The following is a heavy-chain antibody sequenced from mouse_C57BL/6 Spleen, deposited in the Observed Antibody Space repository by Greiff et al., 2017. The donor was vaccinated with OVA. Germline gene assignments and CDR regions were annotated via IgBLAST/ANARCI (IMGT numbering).Heavy chain of an antibody. D-gene: IGHD2-12*01. CDR1: GYTFTDYY. V-gene: IGHV1-76*01. CDR2: IYPGSGNT. J-gene: IGHJ3*01. Sequence: QVQLKESGAELVRPGASVKLSCKASGYTFTDYYINWVKQRPGQGLEWIARIYPGSGNTYYNEKFKGKATLTAEKSSSTAYLQLSSLTSEDSAVYFCARSVTGFAYWGQGTLVTVSA. CDR3: ARSVTGFAY.